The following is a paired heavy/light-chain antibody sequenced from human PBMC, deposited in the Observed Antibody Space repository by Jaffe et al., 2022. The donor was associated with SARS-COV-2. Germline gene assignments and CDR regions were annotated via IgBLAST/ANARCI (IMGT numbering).Heavy chain of an antibody. V-gene: IGHV3-7*01. CDR3: ARCYSTSSDYFDY. D-gene: IGHD6-6*01. Sequence: EVHLVESGGDLVQPGGSLRLSCAASGFSFSNYWMSWVRQAPGKGLEWVANINEDGKKTYYVDSVKGRFTISRDNAQNSLYLQISSLRAEDTAVYYCARCYSTSSDYFDYWGQGTLVTVSP. J-gene: IGHJ4*02. CDR1: GFSFSNYW. CDR2: INEDGKKT.
Light chain of an antibody. CDR1: QSLVYSDGHTY. CDR3: MQGTHWPPYT. Sequence: DVVMTQSPLSLPVTLGQPASISCRSSQSLVYSDGHTYLYWFQQRPGQSPRRLIYKVSNRDSGVPDRFSGSGSGTDFTLKISRVEAEDVGVYYCMQGTHWPPYTFGQGTKLEIK. J-gene: IGKJ2*01. CDR2: KVS. V-gene: IGKV2-30*01.